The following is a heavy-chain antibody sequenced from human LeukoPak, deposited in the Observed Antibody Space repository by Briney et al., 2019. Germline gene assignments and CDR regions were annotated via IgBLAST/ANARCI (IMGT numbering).Heavy chain of an antibody. J-gene: IGHJ4*02. V-gene: IGHV5-51*01. CDR1: GYSFTSYW. Sequence: GESLKISCKGSGYSFTSYWIGWVRQMPGKGLEWMGLIYPADSDTRYSPSFQGQVTISTDKSINTAYLQWSSLKASDTAMYYCARRGFYYDSSGYRYYFDYWGQGTLVTVSS. CDR3: ARRGFYYDSSGYRYYFDY. D-gene: IGHD3-22*01. CDR2: IYPADSDT.